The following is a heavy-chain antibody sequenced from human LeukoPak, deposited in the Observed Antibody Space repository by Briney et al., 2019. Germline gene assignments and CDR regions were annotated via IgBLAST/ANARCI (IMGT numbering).Heavy chain of an antibody. J-gene: IGHJ4*02. CDR3: ARENSGSYREFDY. CDR1: GVSISSYY. V-gene: IGHV4-4*07. CDR2: IYTSGST. D-gene: IGHD1-26*01. Sequence: SETLSLTCTVSGVSISSYYWSWLRQPAGKGLEWIGRIYTSGSTNYNVSLKSRVSMSVDTSKNQFSLKLSSVTAADTAVSYCARENSGSYREFDYWGQGTLVTVSS.